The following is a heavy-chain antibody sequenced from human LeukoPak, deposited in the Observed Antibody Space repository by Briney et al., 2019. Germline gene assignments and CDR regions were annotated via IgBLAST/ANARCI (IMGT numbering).Heavy chain of an antibody. Sequence: ASVKVSCKASGYTFTGHYMHWVRQAPGQGLEWMGWINPNSGGTNYAQKSQGRVTMTRDTSISTAYMELSRLRSDDTAVYYCARLKRQYGSGSHDYWGQGTLVTVSS. J-gene: IGHJ4*02. CDR3: ARLKRQYGSGSHDY. V-gene: IGHV1-2*02. CDR1: GYTFTGHY. D-gene: IGHD3-10*01. CDR2: INPNSGGT.